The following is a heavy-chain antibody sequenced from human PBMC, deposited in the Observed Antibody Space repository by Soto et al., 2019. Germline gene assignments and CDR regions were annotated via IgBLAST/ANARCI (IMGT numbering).Heavy chain of an antibody. CDR2: IIPIFGTA. CDR1: GGTFSSYA. D-gene: IGHD6-13*01. Sequence: ASVKVSCKASGGTFSSYAISWVRQAPGQGLEWMGGIIPIFGTANYAQKFQGRVTITADESTSTAYMELSSLRSEDTAVYYCATLGGSSWTAEYFQHWGQGTLVTVSS. J-gene: IGHJ1*01. V-gene: IGHV1-69*13. CDR3: ATLGGSSWTAEYFQH.